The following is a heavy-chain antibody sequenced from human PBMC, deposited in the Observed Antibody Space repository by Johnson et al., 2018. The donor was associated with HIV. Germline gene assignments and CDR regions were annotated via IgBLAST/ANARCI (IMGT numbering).Heavy chain of an antibody. CDR1: GFTFSSYS. V-gene: IGHV3-23*04. D-gene: IGHD1-14*01. CDR3: AKGKGVGPDYAFDI. J-gene: IGHJ3*02. Sequence: VQLVESGGGLVQPEESLRLSCAASGFTFSSYSMTWVRQAPGKGLEWVSVVSGSGGRTYYAASVKGRFTISSDNSKTTLSLQMNRLRVEDTAVYYCAKGKGVGPDYAFDIWGQGTMVTVSS. CDR2: VSGSGGRT.